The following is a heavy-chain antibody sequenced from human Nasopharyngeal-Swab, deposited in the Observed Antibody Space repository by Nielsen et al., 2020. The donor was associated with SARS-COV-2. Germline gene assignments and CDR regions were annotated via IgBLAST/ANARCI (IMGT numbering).Heavy chain of an antibody. Sequence: GGCLRLSCAASGFTFSSYAMHWVRQAPGKGLEWVAVISYDGSNKYYADSVKGRFTISRDNSKNTLYLQMNSLRAEDTAVYYCARSYYGAYYYGMDVWGQGTTVTVSS. CDR1: GFTFSSYA. CDR2: ISYDGSNK. J-gene: IGHJ6*02. D-gene: IGHD4-17*01. V-gene: IGHV3-30-3*01. CDR3: ARSYYGAYYYGMDV.